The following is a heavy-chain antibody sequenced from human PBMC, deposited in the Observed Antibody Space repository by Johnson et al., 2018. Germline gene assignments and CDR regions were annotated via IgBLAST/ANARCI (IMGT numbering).Heavy chain of an antibody. CDR3: AKELEVVGYYYYYMDV. Sequence: QLVESGGGVVQPGRSLRLSCSASAFNFSSYGIQWVRQAPGKGLEWVALIWFDGSKTYSAASVKGRFTISRDNSKNTLYLQMNSMRAEDTAVYYCAKELEVVGYYYYYMDVWGKGTTVTVSS. V-gene: IGHV3-33*06. CDR1: AFNFSSYG. CDR2: IWFDGSKT. J-gene: IGHJ6*03. D-gene: IGHD3-16*02.